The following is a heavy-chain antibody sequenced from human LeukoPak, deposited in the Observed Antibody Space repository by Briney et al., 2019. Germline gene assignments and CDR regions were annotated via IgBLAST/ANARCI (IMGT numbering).Heavy chain of an antibody. Sequence: GGSLRLSCAASGFTFRSYAMNWVRQAPGKGLDWVSTISGDATATWYADSVKGRFTVSRDNSKNTLYLEMNGLRDDDAALYYCAKKAGFCSSPVCFDYWGQGALVTVSS. CDR1: GFTFRSYA. CDR3: AKKAGFCSSPVCFDY. D-gene: IGHD2-2*01. CDR2: ISGDATAT. J-gene: IGHJ4*02. V-gene: IGHV3-23*01.